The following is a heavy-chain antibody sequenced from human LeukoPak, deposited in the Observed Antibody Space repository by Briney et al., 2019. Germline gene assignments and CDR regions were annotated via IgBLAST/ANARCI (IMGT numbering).Heavy chain of an antibody. CDR1: GASVSATNY. J-gene: IGHJ4*02. Sequence: SETLSLTCTVSGASVSATNYWSWLRPHPGKGPEWIAYIYYDAGAYYNPSLESRVTISLDSSANQFSLGLSSVTAADTAVYYCARKSIAARHFNYWGQGTLVTVSS. CDR2: IYYDAGA. V-gene: IGHV4-31*03. D-gene: IGHD6-6*01. CDR3: ARKSIAARHFNY.